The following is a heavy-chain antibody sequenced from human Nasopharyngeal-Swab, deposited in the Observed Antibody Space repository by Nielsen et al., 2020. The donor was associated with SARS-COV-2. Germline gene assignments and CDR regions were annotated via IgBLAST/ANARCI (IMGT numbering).Heavy chain of an antibody. CDR2: INPNSGGT. D-gene: IGHD3-10*01. CDR1: GYTFTGYY. J-gene: IGHJ2*01. Sequence: ASVTVSCKASGYTFTGYYMHWVRQAPGQGLEWMGRINPNSGGTNYAQKFQGRVTMTRDTSISTAYMELSRLRSDDTAVYYCARDKDYYGSGPHWYFDLWGRGTLVTVSS. V-gene: IGHV1-2*06. CDR3: ARDKDYYGSGPHWYFDL.